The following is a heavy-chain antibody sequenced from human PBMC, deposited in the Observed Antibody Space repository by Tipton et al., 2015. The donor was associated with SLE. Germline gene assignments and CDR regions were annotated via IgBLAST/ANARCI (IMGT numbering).Heavy chain of an antibody. J-gene: IGHJ4*02. Sequence: SLRLSCAASGFTFSSYGMHWVRQAPGKGLEWVSGISWNSGSIGYADSVKGRFTISRDNAKNSLYLQMNSLRAEDTALYYCAKDTDYYGQGHYFDYWGQGTLVTVSS. CDR1: GFTFSSYG. CDR2: ISWNSGSI. V-gene: IGHV3-9*01. CDR3: AKDTDYYGQGHYFDY. D-gene: IGHD3-10*01.